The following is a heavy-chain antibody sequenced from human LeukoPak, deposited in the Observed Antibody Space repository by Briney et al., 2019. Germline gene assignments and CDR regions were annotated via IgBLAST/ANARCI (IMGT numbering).Heavy chain of an antibody. CDR2: IHPGDSDS. Sequence: GESLEISCKGSGYSFTNYWIVWVRQMPGKGLEWMGFIHPGDSDSRYSPSFQGHVSISADKSVTTAYLQWSSLKASDTAMYYCARGHCSSAGCLHYMDVWGKGTTVTVSS. CDR1: GYSFTNYW. J-gene: IGHJ6*03. V-gene: IGHV5-51*01. CDR3: ARGHCSSAGCLHYMDV. D-gene: IGHD2-2*01.